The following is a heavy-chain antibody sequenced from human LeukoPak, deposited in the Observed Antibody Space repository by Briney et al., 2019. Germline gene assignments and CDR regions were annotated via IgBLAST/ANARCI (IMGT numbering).Heavy chain of an antibody. CDR3: ARHRPPDGDYYYYMDV. CDR2: IYPGDSDT. Sequence: GESLKIPCKGSGYSFTSYWIGWVRQMPGKGLEWMGIIYPGDSDTRYSPSFQGQVTISADKSISTAYLQWSSLKASDTAMYYCARHRPPDGDYYYYMDVWGKGTTVTVSS. D-gene: IGHD4-17*01. CDR1: GYSFTSYW. J-gene: IGHJ6*03. V-gene: IGHV5-51*01.